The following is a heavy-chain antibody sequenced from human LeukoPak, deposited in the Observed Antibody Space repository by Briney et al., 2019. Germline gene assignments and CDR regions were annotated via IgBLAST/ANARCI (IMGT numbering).Heavy chain of an antibody. V-gene: IGHV3-21*01. CDR2: ISSSSSYI. CDR1: GFXFSSYS. CDR3: ARDYLRDPFDY. J-gene: IGHJ4*02. D-gene: IGHD3-3*01. Sequence: GGSLRLSCAASGFXFSSYSINWVRQAPGKGLEWVSSISSSSSYIYYADSVKGRFTISRDNAKNSLYLQMNRLRAEDTAVYYCARDYLRDPFDYWGQGTLVTVSS.